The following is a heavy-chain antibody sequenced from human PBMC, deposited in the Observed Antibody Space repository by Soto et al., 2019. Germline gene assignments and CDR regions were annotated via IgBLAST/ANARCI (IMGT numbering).Heavy chain of an antibody. J-gene: IGHJ4*02. D-gene: IGHD7-27*01. CDR2: INKDGSQK. CDR1: GFTLSNYC. V-gene: IGHV3-7*03. Sequence: PGESLKISCAASGFTLSNYCMTWVRQAPWKGLEWVANINKDGSQKNYVDSVKGRFTIARDNGQNSLSLQMNSLRVEDTAVYYCVRELGLAYWGQGALVTVPQ. CDR3: VRELGLAY.